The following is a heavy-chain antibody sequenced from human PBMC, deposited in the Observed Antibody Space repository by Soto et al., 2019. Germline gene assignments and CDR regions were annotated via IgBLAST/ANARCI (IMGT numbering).Heavy chain of an antibody. D-gene: IGHD3-16*01. Sequence: QVQLVESGGGVVQPGRSLRLSCAASGFTFSSYAMHWVRQAPGKGLEWVAVISYDGSNKYYADSVKGRFTISRDNSKNPRFLKMKSWRAEDTAVYSWGGGGGAFDYWGQGTLVTVSS. V-gene: IGHV3-30-3*01. CDR1: GFTFSSYA. CDR2: ISYDGSNK. CDR3: GGGGGAFDY. J-gene: IGHJ4*02.